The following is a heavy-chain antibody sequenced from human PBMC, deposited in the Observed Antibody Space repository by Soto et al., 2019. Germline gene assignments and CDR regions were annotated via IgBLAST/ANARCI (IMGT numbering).Heavy chain of an antibody. CDR2: TSSDGGTK. CDR1: GFTFSGYS. Sequence: QVQLTESVGGVVQPGGSLRLSYATSGFTFSGYSMHWFRQAPGKGLEWVAVTSSDGGTKFYADSVKGRFTISRDNSKNTLYLQMNSLRAEDTGVYYCAREVVTTQWYFDNWGQGILVTVSS. J-gene: IGHJ4*02. D-gene: IGHD2-21*02. CDR3: AREVVTTQWYFDN. V-gene: IGHV3-30-3*01.